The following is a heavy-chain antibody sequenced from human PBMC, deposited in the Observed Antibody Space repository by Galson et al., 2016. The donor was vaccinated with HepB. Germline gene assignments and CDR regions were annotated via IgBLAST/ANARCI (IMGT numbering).Heavy chain of an antibody. Sequence: SLRLSCAASGFTFSSYAMSWVRQAPGKGLEWVSAISGSGGSTYYADSVKGRFTISRDNSKTTLYLQMNSLRAEDTAVYYCAKDQSLKSYYYDSSGLFDYWGQGTLVTVSS. D-gene: IGHD3-22*01. CDR1: GFTFSSYA. J-gene: IGHJ4*02. CDR3: AKDQSLKSYYYDSSGLFDY. CDR2: ISGSGGST. V-gene: IGHV3-23*01.